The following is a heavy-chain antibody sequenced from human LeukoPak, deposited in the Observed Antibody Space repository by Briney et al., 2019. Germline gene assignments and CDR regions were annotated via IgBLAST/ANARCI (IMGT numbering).Heavy chain of an antibody. CDR2: ISSSSSDI. J-gene: IGHJ4*02. CDR3: ARESGYDIDFDY. D-gene: IGHD5-12*01. V-gene: IGHV3-21*01. CDR1: GFTFSNYS. Sequence: GGSLRPSCAASGFTFSNYSLNWVRQAPGKGLEWVSSISSSSSDIYYADSVKGRFTISRDNAKNSLYLQMNSLRAEDTAVYYCARESGYDIDFDYWGQGTLVTVSS.